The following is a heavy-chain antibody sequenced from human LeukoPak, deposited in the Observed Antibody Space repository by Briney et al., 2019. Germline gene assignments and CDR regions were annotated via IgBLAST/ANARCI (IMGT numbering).Heavy chain of an antibody. Sequence: PGRSLRLACAASGFTFSSYGMHWVRQAPGKGLEWVAVIWSDGSKKYYAESVKGRFIISRDNSKNTLYLQMNSLTVEDTAVFYCARDLGQCSGDSCYSWYYFDYWGQGTLVTVSS. CDR3: ARDLGQCSGDSCYSWYYFDY. V-gene: IGHV3-33*01. CDR2: IWSDGSKK. J-gene: IGHJ4*02. CDR1: GFTFSSYG. D-gene: IGHD2-15*01.